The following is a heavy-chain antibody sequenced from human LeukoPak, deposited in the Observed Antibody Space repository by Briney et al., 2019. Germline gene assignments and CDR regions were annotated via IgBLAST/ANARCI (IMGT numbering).Heavy chain of an antibody. J-gene: IGHJ4*02. Sequence: GASVKVSCKASGGTFSSYAISWVRQAPGQGLEWMGRIIPILGIANYAQKFQGRVTITADKSTSTAYMGLSSLRSEDTAVYYCAREVESNTVVTIDYWGQGTLVTVSS. D-gene: IGHD4-23*01. CDR2: IIPILGIA. V-gene: IGHV1-69*04. CDR3: AREVESNTVVTIDY. CDR1: GGTFSSYA.